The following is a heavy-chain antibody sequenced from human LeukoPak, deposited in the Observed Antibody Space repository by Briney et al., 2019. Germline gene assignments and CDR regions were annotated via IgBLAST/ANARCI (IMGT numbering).Heavy chain of an antibody. D-gene: IGHD6-13*01. CDR2: IRYDGSNK. V-gene: IGHV3-30*02. CDR3: AKAGGLGSSWPFDY. J-gene: IGHJ4*02. CDR1: GFTFSSYG. Sequence: HPGGSLRLSCAASGFTFSSYGMDWVRQAPGKGLEWVAFIRYDGSNKYYADSVKGRFTISRDNSKNTLYLQMNSLRAEDTAVYYCAKAGGLGSSWPFDYWGQGTLVTVSS.